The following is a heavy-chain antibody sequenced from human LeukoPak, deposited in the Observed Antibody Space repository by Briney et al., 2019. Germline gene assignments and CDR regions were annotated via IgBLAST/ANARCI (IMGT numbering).Heavy chain of an antibody. Sequence: ASVKVSCKASGGTFSSYAISWVRQAPGQGLEWMGRIIPILGIANYAQKFQGRVTITADKSTSTAYMELSSLRSEDTAVYYCARDLISADLVFDYWGQGTLVTVSS. D-gene: IGHD2-15*01. V-gene: IGHV1-69*04. J-gene: IGHJ4*02. CDR2: IIPILGIA. CDR3: ARDLISADLVFDY. CDR1: GGTFSSYA.